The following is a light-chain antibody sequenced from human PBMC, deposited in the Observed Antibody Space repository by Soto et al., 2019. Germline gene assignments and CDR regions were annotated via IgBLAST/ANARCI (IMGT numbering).Light chain of an antibody. Sequence: EIVLTQSPGTLSLSPGESATLSCRASQSVNANYLAWYQQQPGQAPRLLIHGATSRATGIPDRFSGSGSGTDFTLTISRLEPEDFAVYYCQQYGRSPRTFGQGTKVEMK. V-gene: IGKV3-20*01. CDR1: QSVNANY. J-gene: IGKJ1*01. CDR2: GAT. CDR3: QQYGRSPRT.